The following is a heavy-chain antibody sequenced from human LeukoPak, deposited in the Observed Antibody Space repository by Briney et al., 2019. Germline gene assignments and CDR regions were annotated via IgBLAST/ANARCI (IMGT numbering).Heavy chain of an antibody. CDR2: INYSGST. CDR3: AGRAATPFSGFGP. D-gene: IGHD2-15*01. Sequence: SQTLSLTCSVSGGSISSGDYQWCWIRQHPGKGLEWIGNINYSGSTYYNPSLKSRVTMSVDTSKNHLSLKLSSVTAADTAVYYCAGRAATPFSGFGPWGQGTLVTVS. V-gene: IGHV4-31*03. CDR1: GGSISSGDYQ. J-gene: IGHJ5*02.